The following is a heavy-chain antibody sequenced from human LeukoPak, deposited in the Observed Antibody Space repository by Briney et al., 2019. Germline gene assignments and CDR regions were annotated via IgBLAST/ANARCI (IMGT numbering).Heavy chain of an antibody. D-gene: IGHD2-15*01. CDR3: AFYSHTWYYGMDV. Sequence: ASVKVSCKASGYTFTSYYMHWVRQAPGQGLEWMGIINPSGGSTSYAQKFQGRVTMTRDTSTSTAYMELSSLRSEDTAVYYCAFYSHTWYYGMDVWGQGTTVTVSS. CDR2: INPSGGST. CDR1: GYTFTSYY. V-gene: IGHV1-46*01. J-gene: IGHJ6*02.